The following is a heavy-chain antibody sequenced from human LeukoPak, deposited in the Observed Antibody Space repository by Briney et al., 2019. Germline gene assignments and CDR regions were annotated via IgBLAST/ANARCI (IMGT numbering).Heavy chain of an antibody. CDR3: ARASSWRAFGI. CDR1: GFSFSSYW. J-gene: IGHJ3*02. D-gene: IGHD6-13*01. V-gene: IGHV3-7*03. CDR2: IKQDGSEK. Sequence: GGSLRLSCAPSGFSFSSYWMSWVRQAPGKGLECVANIKQDGSEKYYVDSVKGRFTISRDNAKNSLYLQMNSLRAEDTAVYYCARASSWRAFGIWGQGTMVTVSA.